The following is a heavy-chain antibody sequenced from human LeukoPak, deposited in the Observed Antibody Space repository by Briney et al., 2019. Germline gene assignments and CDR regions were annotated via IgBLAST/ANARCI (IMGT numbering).Heavy chain of an antibody. CDR2: IYPGDSDT. D-gene: IGHD2-2*01. CDR1: GYSFTSYW. Sequence: GESLKISCRGSGYSFTSYWIGWVRQMPGKGLEWMGIIYPGDSDTRYSPSFQGQVTISADKSISTAYLQWSSLKASDTAMYYCAGGGGDIVVVPAAHFDYWGQGTLVTVSS. V-gene: IGHV5-51*01. CDR3: AGGGGDIVVVPAAHFDY. J-gene: IGHJ4*02.